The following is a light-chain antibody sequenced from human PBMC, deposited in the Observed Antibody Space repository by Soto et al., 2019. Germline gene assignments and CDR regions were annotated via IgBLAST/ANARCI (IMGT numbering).Light chain of an antibody. CDR1: QSISSW. J-gene: IGKJ1*01. Sequence: DIQMTQSPSTLSASVGDRVTITCRASQSISSWLAWYQQKPGKDPKLLIYMASSLESGVPSRFSDIGYGTEFTLTISSLQPDDFATYYCQQYKSYSRTFGQGTKVEIK. V-gene: IGKV1-5*03. CDR2: MAS. CDR3: QQYKSYSRT.